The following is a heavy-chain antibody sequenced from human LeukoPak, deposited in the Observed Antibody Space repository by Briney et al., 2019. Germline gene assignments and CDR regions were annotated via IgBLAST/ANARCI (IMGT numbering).Heavy chain of an antibody. D-gene: IGHD3-10*01. CDR3: ARDGELSNYYYYYMDV. CDR2: INPNSGGT. V-gene: IGHV1-2*02. Sequence: GASVKVSCKASGYTFTGYCMHWVRQAPGQGLEWMGWINPNSGGTNYAQKFQGRVTMTRDTSISTAYMELSRLRSDDTAVYYCARDGELSNYYYYYMDVWGKGTTVTISS. J-gene: IGHJ6*03. CDR1: GYTFTGYC.